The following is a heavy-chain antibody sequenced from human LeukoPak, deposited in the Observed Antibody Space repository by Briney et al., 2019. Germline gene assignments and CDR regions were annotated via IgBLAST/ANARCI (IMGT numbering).Heavy chain of an antibody. Sequence: PSETLSLTCTVSGGSIGSGGYYWSWIRQHPGKGLEWIGYIYYSGSTYYNPSLKSRVTISVDTSKNQFSLKLSSVTAADTAVYYCARDGRGNWFDPWGQGTLVTVSS. CDR3: ARDGRGNWFDP. CDR1: GGSIGSGGYY. V-gene: IGHV4-31*03. J-gene: IGHJ5*02. CDR2: IYYSGST.